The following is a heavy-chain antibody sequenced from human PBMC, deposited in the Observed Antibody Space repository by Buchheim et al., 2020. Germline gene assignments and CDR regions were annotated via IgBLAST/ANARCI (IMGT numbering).Heavy chain of an antibody. J-gene: IGHJ1*01. Sequence: QVLLVQSGAEVKKTGSSVKVSCTASGGIFTSYAFSWVRQAPGQGLEWMGGVIPIFDATIYAPRFQARVTITADTSASTTFMELSSLRSEDTGVYYCVRDMEYYYDRSGSYSPRGNVQHWGQGT. D-gene: IGHD3-22*01. CDR3: VRDMEYYYDRSGSYSPRGNVQH. V-gene: IGHV1-69*06. CDR2: VIPIFDAT. CDR1: GGIFTSYA.